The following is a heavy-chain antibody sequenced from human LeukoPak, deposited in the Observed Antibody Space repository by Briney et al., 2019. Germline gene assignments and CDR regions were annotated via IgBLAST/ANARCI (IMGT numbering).Heavy chain of an antibody. J-gene: IGHJ4*02. CDR1: GYTFTSYY. Sequence: ASVKVSCKASGYTFTSYYMHWVRQAPGQGLEWMGTINPSGGSTSYAQKFQGRVTMTRDTSINTAYMELSSLRSDDAAVYYCARGLGSYDTTWYPPLRYWGQGTLVTVSS. D-gene: IGHD3-22*01. V-gene: IGHV1-46*01. CDR3: ARGLGSYDTTWYPPLRY. CDR2: INPSGGST.